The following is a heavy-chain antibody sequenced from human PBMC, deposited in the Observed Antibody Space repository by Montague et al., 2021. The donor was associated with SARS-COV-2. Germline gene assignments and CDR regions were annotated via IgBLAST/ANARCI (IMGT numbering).Heavy chain of an antibody. J-gene: IGHJ4*02. Sequence: SETLPLTCAVYGGSFIGYYWSWIRQPPGKGLEWIGDINHSGSTNYNPSLKSRVSISVDTSENQFSLKLRSVTAADTAVYYCARAIVDVTMIIVVMTGVEHYFDFWGQGTLVTVSS. D-gene: IGHD3-22*01. CDR3: ARAIVDVTMIIVVMTGVEHYFDF. CDR1: GGSFIGYY. CDR2: INHSGST. V-gene: IGHV4-34*01.